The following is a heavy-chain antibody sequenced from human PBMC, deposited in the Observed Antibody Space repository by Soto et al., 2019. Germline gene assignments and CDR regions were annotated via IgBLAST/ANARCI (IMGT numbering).Heavy chain of an antibody. CDR3: ARDSSLGTIFWAYGMDV. CDR1: GGSISSGGYY. V-gene: IGHV4-31*03. J-gene: IGHJ6*02. CDR2: IYYSGST. Sequence: SETLSLTCTVSGGSISSGGYYWSWIRQHPGKGLEWIGYIYYSGSTYYNPSLKSRVTISVDTSKNQFSLKLSSVTAADTAVYYCARDSSLGTIFWAYGMDVWGQGTTVTVSS. D-gene: IGHD3-9*01.